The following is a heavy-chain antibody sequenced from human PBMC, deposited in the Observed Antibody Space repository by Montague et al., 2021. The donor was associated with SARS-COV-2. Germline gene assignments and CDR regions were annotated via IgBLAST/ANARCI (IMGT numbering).Heavy chain of an antibody. V-gene: IGHV4-59*01. Sequence: SETLSLTCTVSGGSISGYYWSWIRQSPGKGLEWIGYIYYSGSTKYNPFLESRVTVSVDRSKNQVSLKLSSVTAADTAVYYCARGGGSGYRYYFDYWGQGSLVTVSS. CDR1: GGSISGYY. CDR2: IYYSGST. CDR3: ARGGGSGYRYYFDY. J-gene: IGHJ4*02. D-gene: IGHD3-22*01.